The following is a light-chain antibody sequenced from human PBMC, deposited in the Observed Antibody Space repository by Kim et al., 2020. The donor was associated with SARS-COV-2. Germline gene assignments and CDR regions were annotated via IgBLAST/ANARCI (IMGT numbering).Light chain of an antibody. CDR2: DAS. J-gene: IGKJ4*01. CDR3: QQYDNLPLT. V-gene: IGKV1-33*01. CDR1: QGISNY. Sequence: DIQMTQSPSSLSASVGDRVTITCQASQGISNYLNWYQQKPWKAPKLLIYDASNLETGVPSRFSGSGSGTDFTFTISSLQPEDIATYYCQQYDNLPLTFGGGTKVDIK.